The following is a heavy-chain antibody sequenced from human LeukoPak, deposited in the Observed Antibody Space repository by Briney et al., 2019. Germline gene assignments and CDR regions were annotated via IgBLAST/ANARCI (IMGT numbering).Heavy chain of an antibody. CDR2: IYSGGST. CDR1: GFTVSSNY. D-gene: IGHD6-13*01. Sequence: PGGSLRLSCAASGFTVSSNYMSWVRQAPGKGLEWVSIIYSGGSTYYADSVKGRFTISRDNSQNTLYLQMNSLRAEDTAVYYCASALAAASHTSFDHWGQGTLVTVSS. J-gene: IGHJ4*02. CDR3: ASALAAASHTSFDH. V-gene: IGHV3-66*01.